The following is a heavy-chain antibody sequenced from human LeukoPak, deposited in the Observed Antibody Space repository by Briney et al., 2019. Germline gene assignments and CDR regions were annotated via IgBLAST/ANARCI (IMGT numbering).Heavy chain of an antibody. J-gene: IGHJ6*02. CDR1: DGSISSYY. CDR3: ARSGIAAAATGPYYYYGMDV. CDR2: IYYSGST. D-gene: IGHD6-13*01. V-gene: IGHV4-59*08. Sequence: SETLSLTCTVSDGSISSYYWSWIRQPPGKGLEWIGYIYYSGSTNYNPSLKSRVTISVDTSKNPFSLKLSSVTAADTAVYYCARSGIAAAATGPYYYYGMDVWGQGTTVTVSS.